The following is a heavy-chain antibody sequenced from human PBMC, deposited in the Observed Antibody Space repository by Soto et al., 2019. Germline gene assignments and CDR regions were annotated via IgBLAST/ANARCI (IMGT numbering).Heavy chain of an antibody. J-gene: IGHJ5*02. Sequence: PSETLSLTCTVSGGSISSGGYYWSWIRQHPGRGLEWIGYIYNTGSTTYNPSLKSRVTISLDTSKNQFSLKLTSVTAADTAVYYWARGRAGFFWSALRDNCFDPWAREPWSPSPQ. CDR2: IYNTGST. D-gene: IGHD3-3*01. V-gene: IGHV4-31*03. CDR1: GGSISSGGYY. CDR3: ARGRAGFFWSALRDNCFDP.